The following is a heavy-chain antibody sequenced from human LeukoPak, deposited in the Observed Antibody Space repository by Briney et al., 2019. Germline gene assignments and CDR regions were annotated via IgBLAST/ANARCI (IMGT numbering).Heavy chain of an antibody. CDR3: ARAPRWLWFGELSDP. Sequence: ASVKASCKASGYTFTGYYMHWVRQAPGQGLEWMGWINPNSGGTNYAQKFQGRVTMARDTSISTAYMELSRLRSDDTAAYYCARAPRWLWFGELSDPWGQGTLVTVSS. CDR2: INPNSGGT. V-gene: IGHV1-2*02. J-gene: IGHJ5*02. CDR1: GYTFTGYY. D-gene: IGHD3-10*01.